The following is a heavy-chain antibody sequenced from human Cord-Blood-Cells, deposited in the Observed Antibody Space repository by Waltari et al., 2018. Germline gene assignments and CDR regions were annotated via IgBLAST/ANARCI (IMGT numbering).Heavy chain of an antibody. CDR3: ARLNVPFYYDSSGYYYFDY. Sequence: QLQLQELGPGLVKPSETLSLTCTVSGGSISSSSYYWGWIRQPPGKGLEWIGSIYYSGSTYYNPSLKSRVTISVDTSKNQFSLKLSSVTAADTAVYYCARLNVPFYYDSSGYYYFDYWGQGTLVTVSS. V-gene: IGHV4-39*07. D-gene: IGHD3-22*01. CDR1: GGSISSSSYY. CDR2: IYYSGST. J-gene: IGHJ4*02.